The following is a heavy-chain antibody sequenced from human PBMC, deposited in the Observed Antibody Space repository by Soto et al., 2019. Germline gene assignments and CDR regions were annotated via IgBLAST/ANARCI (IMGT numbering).Heavy chain of an antibody. J-gene: IGHJ4*02. D-gene: IGHD3-22*01. CDR1: GFTFNIYA. Sequence: EVQLLESGGDLIQPGGSLRLSCEASGFTFNIYAMTWVRQAPGKGLEWVSAISRYGDITYYADSVEGRFSISRDNSKNTLYLQMNSLRAEDTAVYYCAKDRYLDHDSSGYLFDNWGQGTLVTVSS. V-gene: IGHV3-23*01. CDR2: ISRYGDIT. CDR3: AKDRYLDHDSSGYLFDN.